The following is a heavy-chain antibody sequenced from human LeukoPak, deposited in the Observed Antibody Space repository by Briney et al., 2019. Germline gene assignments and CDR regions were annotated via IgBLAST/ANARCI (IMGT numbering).Heavy chain of an antibody. J-gene: IGHJ4*02. CDR1: GDTISVDY. D-gene: IGHD5-12*01. Sequence: PSETLSLTCTVSGDTISVDYWNWIRQSPGKGLEWIGYIYYTGRIKYNLSLAGRLTISLDTSKNQFSLKLSSVTAADTAVYYCARGGGYDPFDYWGQGTLVTVSS. CDR2: IYYTGRI. CDR3: ARGGGYDPFDY. V-gene: IGHV4-59*12.